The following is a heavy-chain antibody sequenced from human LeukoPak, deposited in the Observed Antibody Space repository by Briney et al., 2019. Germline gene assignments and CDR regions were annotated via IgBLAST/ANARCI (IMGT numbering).Heavy chain of an antibody. J-gene: IGHJ4*02. Sequence: PGGSLRLSCAASGFTVSSNYMSWVRQAPGKGLGWVSSISSSSSYIYYADSVKGRFTISRDNAKNSLYLQMNSLRAEDTAVYYCAREYSYGLGWGQGTLVTVSS. CDR1: GFTVSSNY. D-gene: IGHD5-18*01. V-gene: IGHV3-21*01. CDR3: AREYSYGLG. CDR2: ISSSSSYI.